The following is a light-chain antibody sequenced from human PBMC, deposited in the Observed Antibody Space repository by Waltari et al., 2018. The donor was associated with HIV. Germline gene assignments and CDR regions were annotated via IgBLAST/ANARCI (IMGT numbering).Light chain of an antibody. CDR1: SSNIGTEN. CDR2: NTH. J-gene: IGLJ2*01. Sequence: QSVVTQPPSASGTPGQRVTISCSGSSSNIGTENVNWYQQFPGTAPKLLLFNTHQRPSGLPDRFSGSKSCTSASLAISGLRSEDESDYYCATWDDSLNVVFFGGGTKLTVL. CDR3: ATWDDSLNVVF. V-gene: IGLV1-44*01.